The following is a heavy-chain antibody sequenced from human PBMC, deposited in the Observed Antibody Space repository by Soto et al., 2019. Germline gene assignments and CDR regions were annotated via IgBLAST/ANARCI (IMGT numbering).Heavy chain of an antibody. CDR2: ISGSGGST. Sequence: EVQLLESGGGLVQPGGSLRLSCAASGFTFSSYAMSWVRHAPGKGLEWVSAISGSGGSTYYADSVKGRFTISRDNSKNTLYLQMNSLRAEDTAVCYCAKGREWLSISSDYWGQGTLVTVSS. CDR3: AKGREWLSISSDY. J-gene: IGHJ4*02. D-gene: IGHD3-3*01. V-gene: IGHV3-23*01. CDR1: GFTFSSYA.